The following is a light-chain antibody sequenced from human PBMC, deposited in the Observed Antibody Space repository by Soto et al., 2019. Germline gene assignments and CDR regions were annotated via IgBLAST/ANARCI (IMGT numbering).Light chain of an antibody. V-gene: IGKV4-1*01. J-gene: IGKJ2*01. CDR2: WAS. CDR1: QSVLYTPNNNNY. CDR3: HQYAREPFT. Sequence: DIVMTQSPDSLAVSLGERATINCKSSQSVLYTPNNNNYLAWFQQKPGQPPKLLIYWASNRESGAPDRFSGSGSETDFTLTISSVQAEDVAVYYCHQYAREPFTFGQGTKLEIK.